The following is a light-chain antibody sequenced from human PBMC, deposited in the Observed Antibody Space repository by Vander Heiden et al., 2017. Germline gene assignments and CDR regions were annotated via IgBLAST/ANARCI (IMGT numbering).Light chain of an antibody. CDR1: QTISNY. CDR3: QQSYSAPST. Sequence: DILMTQSPSSLSAYVGDRVTISCRASQTISNYLNWYQQKPGRAPKLLIYAASSLQSGVPSRFSGSGSGTDFTLTISSLRPEDFATYYCQQSYSAPSTFGQGTKLEIK. V-gene: IGKV1-39*01. CDR2: AAS. J-gene: IGKJ2*01.